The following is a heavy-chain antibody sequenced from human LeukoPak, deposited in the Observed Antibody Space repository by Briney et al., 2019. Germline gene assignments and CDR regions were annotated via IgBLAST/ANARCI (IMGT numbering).Heavy chain of an antibody. Sequence: SETLSLTCTVSGGSISGSYWSWIRQPPGKGLEWIAYMYNGGSTNYNPSLKSRVTISIDTSKNQFSLKLSSVTAADTAVYYCAIYPPPLHYWGQGTLVTVSS. V-gene: IGHV4-59*08. CDR1: GGSISGSY. J-gene: IGHJ4*02. D-gene: IGHD2-2*02. CDR2: MYNGGST. CDR3: AIYPPPLHY.